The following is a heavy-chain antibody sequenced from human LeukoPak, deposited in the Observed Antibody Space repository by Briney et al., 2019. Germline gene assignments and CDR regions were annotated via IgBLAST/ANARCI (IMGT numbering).Heavy chain of an antibody. D-gene: IGHD6-19*01. J-gene: IGHJ4*02. Sequence: SLRLSCAASGXXXXXXXMNXVXQAPGKGXEWVSYISSSDNSIYYADSVGGRFTISRDNAKNSLHLQMNSLRAEDTAVYYCVSALVAGTTYWGQGTLVTVSS. CDR1: GXXXXXXX. V-gene: IGHV3-48*01. CDR3: VSALVAGTTY. CDR2: ISSSDNSI.